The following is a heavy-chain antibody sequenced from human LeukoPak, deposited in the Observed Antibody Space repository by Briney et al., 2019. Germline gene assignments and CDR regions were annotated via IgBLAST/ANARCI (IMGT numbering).Heavy chain of an antibody. Sequence: SETLSLTCTVSGGSISSISYYWGWLRQPPGKGLEWIAYIYYTGTTYYNPSLKSRATISIDTSENQFSLKLSPVTAADTAVYYCARLRGRISLYYFDSWGQGTLVTVSS. CDR3: ARLRGRISLYYFDS. CDR1: GGSISSISYY. CDR2: IYYTGTT. D-gene: IGHD2/OR15-2a*01. J-gene: IGHJ4*02. V-gene: IGHV4-31*03.